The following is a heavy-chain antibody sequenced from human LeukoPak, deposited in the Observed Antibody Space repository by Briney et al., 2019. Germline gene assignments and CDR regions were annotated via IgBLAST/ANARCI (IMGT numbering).Heavy chain of an antibody. CDR2: ISGSGGST. CDR3: ARGQYYGDITFPLHY. J-gene: IGHJ4*02. CDR1: GFTFSSYG. Sequence: GGSLRLSCAASGFTFSSYGMSWVRQAPGKGLEWVSAISGSGGSTYYADSVKGRFTISRDNSKNTLYLQMNSLRAEDTAVYFCARGQYYGDITFPLHYWGQGTLVTVSS. D-gene: IGHD4-17*01. V-gene: IGHV3-23*01.